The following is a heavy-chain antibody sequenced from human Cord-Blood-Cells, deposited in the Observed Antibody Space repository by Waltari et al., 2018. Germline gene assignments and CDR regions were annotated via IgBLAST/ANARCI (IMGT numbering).Heavy chain of an antibody. V-gene: IGHV4-39*01. CDR2: IYYSGST. Sequence: QLQLQESGPGLVKPSETLSLTCTVSGGSISSSSSYWGWIRQPPGKGLEWIGSIYYSGSTYYNPSLKSRVTISVDTSKNQFSLKLSSVTAADTAVYYCATGARRVGDAFDIWGQGTMVTVSS. J-gene: IGHJ3*02. D-gene: IGHD1-26*01. CDR1: GGSISSSSSY. CDR3: ATGARRVGDAFDI.